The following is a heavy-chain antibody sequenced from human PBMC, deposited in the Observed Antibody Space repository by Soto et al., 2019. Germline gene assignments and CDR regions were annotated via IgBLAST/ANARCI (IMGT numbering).Heavy chain of an antibody. V-gene: IGHV1-46*01. J-gene: IGHJ4*02. Sequence: ASVKVSCKASGYTFTSYYMHWVRQAPGQGLEWMGIINPSGGNTSYAQKFQGRVTMTRDTSTSTAYMELRSLRSDDTAVYYCAIQFLSRYGGPLWGQGTLVTVSS. CDR1: GYTFTSYY. CDR3: AIQFLSRYGGPL. D-gene: IGHD1-26*01. CDR2: INPSGGNT.